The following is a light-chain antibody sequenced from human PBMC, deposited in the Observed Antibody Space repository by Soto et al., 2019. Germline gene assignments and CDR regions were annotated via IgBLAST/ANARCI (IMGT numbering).Light chain of an antibody. V-gene: IGKV1-9*01. CDR3: QHLNSYPRALA. CDR1: QGIRTF. J-gene: IGKJ4*01. Sequence: DIQLTQSPSFLSASVGDRVTITCRASQGIRTFLAWYQQKLGEAPKLLIYAASTLQSGVSLRFSGSGSGTEFTLTIRSLQPEDVATYYCQHLNSYPRALAFGGGTKVEI. CDR2: AAS.